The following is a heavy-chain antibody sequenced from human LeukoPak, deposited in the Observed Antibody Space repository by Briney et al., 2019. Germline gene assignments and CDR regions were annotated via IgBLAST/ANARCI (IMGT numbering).Heavy chain of an antibody. CDR1: GYTLIESS. CDR3: ARVRGMYTYGSAWYFDL. Sequence: SVKVSCKVSGYTLIESSMQWVRQAPGKGLEWMVGFDLEEGETINVQNFQGRVTMTEDTSTDSAYMELRSLISEDTALDFCARVRGMYTYGSAWYFDLWGQGTLVTVSS. CDR2: FDLEEGET. J-gene: IGHJ4*02. V-gene: IGHV1-24*01. D-gene: IGHD6-19*01.